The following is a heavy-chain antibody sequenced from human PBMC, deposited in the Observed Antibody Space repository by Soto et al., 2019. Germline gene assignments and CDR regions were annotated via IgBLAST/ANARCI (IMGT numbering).Heavy chain of an antibody. Sequence: GGSLRLSCAASGFTSSSYAMHWVRQAPGKGLEWVAVISYDGSNKYYADSVKGRFTISRDNSKNTLYLQMNSLRAEDTAVYYCAREQQLERWFYYYYGMDVWGQGTTVTVSS. J-gene: IGHJ6*02. CDR3: AREQQLERWFYYYYGMDV. CDR2: ISYDGSNK. CDR1: GFTSSSYA. V-gene: IGHV3-30-3*01. D-gene: IGHD6-13*01.